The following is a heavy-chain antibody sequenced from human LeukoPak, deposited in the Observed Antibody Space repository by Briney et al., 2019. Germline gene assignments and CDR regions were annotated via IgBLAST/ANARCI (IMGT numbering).Heavy chain of an antibody. CDR1: GFIFGKYW. J-gene: IGHJ5*02. CDR3: ARDCDSSGWYGSWFDP. D-gene: IGHD6-19*01. CDR2: IKLDGSEK. Sequence: GGSLRLSCAASGFIFGKYWMSWVRQAPGKGLEWVANIKLDGSEKNYVDSVKGRFTISRDNSKNTLYLQMNSLRAEDTAVYYCARDCDSSGWYGSWFDPWGQGTLVTVSS. V-gene: IGHV3-7*01.